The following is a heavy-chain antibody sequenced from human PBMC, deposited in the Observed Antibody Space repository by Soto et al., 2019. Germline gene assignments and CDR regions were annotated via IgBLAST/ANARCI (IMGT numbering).Heavy chain of an antibody. CDR3: ASLSSGYYYENFEY. J-gene: IGHJ4*02. D-gene: IGHD3-22*01. Sequence: ASVKVSCKASGYTFTSYAMHWVRQAPGQRLEWMGWINAGNGNTKYSQKFQGRVTITRDTSASTAYMELNSLRAEDTAVYYCASLSSGYYYENFEYWGQGTLVTVSS. CDR1: GYTFTSYA. CDR2: INAGNGNT. V-gene: IGHV1-3*01.